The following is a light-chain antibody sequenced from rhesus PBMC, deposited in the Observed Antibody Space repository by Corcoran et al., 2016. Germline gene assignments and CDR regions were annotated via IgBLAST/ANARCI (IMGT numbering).Light chain of an antibody. Sequence: DIQMTQSPSSLSASVGDTVTITCRASQDISSWLAWYQQKAGKAPKLLIYKASRLQSGVPSRVSGSGSGTDVTLTFSGLQSEDSATYYCQQYSSRPTFGGGTKVEIK. CDR1: QDISSW. J-gene: IGKJ4*01. CDR2: KAS. CDR3: QQYSSRPT. V-gene: IGKV1-22*01.